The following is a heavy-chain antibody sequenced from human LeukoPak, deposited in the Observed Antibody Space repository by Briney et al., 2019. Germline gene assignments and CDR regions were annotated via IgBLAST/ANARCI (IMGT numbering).Heavy chain of an antibody. Sequence: ASVKVSCKASGYTFTSYYMHWVRQAPGQGLEWMGIINPSGGSTSYAQKFQGRVTMTRDTSTSTVYMELSSLRSDDTAVYYCARDPRIREWYYDFWSGSLGGGIGMDVWGQGTTVTVSS. J-gene: IGHJ6*02. CDR2: INPSGGST. CDR3: ARDPRIREWYYDFWSGSLGGGIGMDV. V-gene: IGHV1-46*01. D-gene: IGHD3-3*01. CDR1: GYTFTSYY.